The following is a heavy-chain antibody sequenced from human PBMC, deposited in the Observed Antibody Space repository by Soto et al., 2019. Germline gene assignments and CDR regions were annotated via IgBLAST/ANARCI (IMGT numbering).Heavy chain of an antibody. V-gene: IGHV1-3*01. J-gene: IGHJ5*02. CDR2: INAYNGNT. CDR1: GYTFTSYA. CDR3: ASKPDDDNWFDP. Sequence: ASVKVSCKASGYTFTSYAMHWVRQAPGQRLEWMGWINAYNGNTNYAQKFQGRVTMTTDTSTSTAYMELRSLRSDDTAVYYCASKPDDDNWFDPWGQGTLVTVSS.